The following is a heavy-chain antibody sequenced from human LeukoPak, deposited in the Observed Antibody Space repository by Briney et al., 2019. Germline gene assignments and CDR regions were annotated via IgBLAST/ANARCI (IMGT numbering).Heavy chain of an antibody. D-gene: IGHD2-2*01. V-gene: IGHV3-33*01. Sequence: GGSLRLSCAASGFTFSSYGMHWVRQAPGKGLEWVAVIWYDGSNKYYADSVKGRFTISRDNSKNTLYLQMNSLRAEDTAVYYCARDCSSTSCYEGYGMDVWGQGTTVTVSS. J-gene: IGHJ6*02. CDR1: GFTFSSYG. CDR3: ARDCSSTSCYEGYGMDV. CDR2: IWYDGSNK.